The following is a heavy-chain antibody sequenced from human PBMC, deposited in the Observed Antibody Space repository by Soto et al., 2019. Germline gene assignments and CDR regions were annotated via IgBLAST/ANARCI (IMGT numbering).Heavy chain of an antibody. CDR1: QFTFSRYN. V-gene: IGHV3-21*02. CDR2: ISGTSTYI. Sequence: DVQLVESGGGLVKPGGSLRLSCEASQFTFSRYNMYWVRQAPGKGLEWVSTISGTSTYIYYTESLRGRFTVSRDNAKNSLYLQMNSLRVEDTAVYYCARGSPYDYGVAECYLDSWGQGTLVTVSS. D-gene: IGHD5-12*01. CDR3: ARGSPYDYGVAECYLDS. J-gene: IGHJ4*02.